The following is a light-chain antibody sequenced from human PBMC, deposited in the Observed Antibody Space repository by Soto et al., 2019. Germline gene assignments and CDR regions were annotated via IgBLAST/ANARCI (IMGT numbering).Light chain of an antibody. CDR2: TSS. CDR3: QQSYSTPPT. CDR1: QTIGRN. Sequence: DIQMTQSPASPSASIGDRVTISCRASQTIGRNLNWYQQKPGKAPTLLMFTSSSLQSGVPSRFSGSGSGTDFILTISSLQPEDFATYYCQQSYSTPPTFGQGTKVDIK. V-gene: IGKV1-39*01. J-gene: IGKJ1*01.